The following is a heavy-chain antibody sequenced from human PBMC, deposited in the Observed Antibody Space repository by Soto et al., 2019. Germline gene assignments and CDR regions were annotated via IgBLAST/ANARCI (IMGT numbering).Heavy chain of an antibody. J-gene: IGHJ4*02. CDR2: IYYSGST. D-gene: IGHD6-6*01. Sequence: SETLSLTCTVSGGSISSGGYYWSWIRQHPGKGLEWIGYIYYSGSTYYNPSLKSRVTISVDTSKNQFSLKLSSVTAADTAVYYCARKGVDREQLTFFDYWGQGTLVTVSS. CDR3: ARKGVDREQLTFFDY. V-gene: IGHV4-31*03. CDR1: GGSISSGGYY.